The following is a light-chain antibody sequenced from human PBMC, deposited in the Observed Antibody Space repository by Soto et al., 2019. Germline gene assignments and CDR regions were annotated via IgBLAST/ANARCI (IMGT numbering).Light chain of an antibody. CDR2: GAT. J-gene: IGKJ3*01. CDR1: QSISSN. CDR3: QHYDNTPPSVT. V-gene: IGKV3-15*01. Sequence: EILMTQSQDTLSVSLGERATLSCRASQSISSNLAWYQQKPGQAPRLLIYGATTRATGVPARFSGGRSGTEFTLTISSLQSEDFAVYYCQHYDNTPPSVTFGPGTKVDIK.